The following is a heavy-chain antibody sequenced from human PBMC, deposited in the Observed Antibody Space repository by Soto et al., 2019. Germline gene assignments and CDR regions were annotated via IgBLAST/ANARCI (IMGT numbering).Heavy chain of an antibody. V-gene: IGHV3-30*18. CDR1: GFIFSTYG. CDR3: TKEYIVGTTWGYFES. J-gene: IGHJ4*02. Sequence: QVQLVQSGGGVVQPWRSLRLSCVASGFIFSTYGMHWVRQVPGKGLEWVAHISYDGSNEYYADSVKGRFTVSRDNAKNTLDLQMNGLKTEDTALYYCTKEYIVGTTWGYFESWGQGALVIVSS. CDR2: ISYDGSNE. D-gene: IGHD1-1*01.